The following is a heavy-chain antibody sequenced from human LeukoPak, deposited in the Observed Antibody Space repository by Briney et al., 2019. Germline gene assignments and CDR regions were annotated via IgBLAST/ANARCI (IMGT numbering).Heavy chain of an antibody. V-gene: IGHV4-38-2*02. CDR1: GYSISSGYY. J-gene: IGHJ4*02. D-gene: IGHD3-10*01. Sequence: PSETLSLTCTVSGYSISSGYYWGWIRQPPGKGLEWIGSIYHSGSTYYNPSLKSRVTIPVDTSKNQFSLKLSSVTAADTAVYYCARDDGSGSCDYWGQGTLVTVSS. CDR2: IYHSGST. CDR3: ARDDGSGSCDY.